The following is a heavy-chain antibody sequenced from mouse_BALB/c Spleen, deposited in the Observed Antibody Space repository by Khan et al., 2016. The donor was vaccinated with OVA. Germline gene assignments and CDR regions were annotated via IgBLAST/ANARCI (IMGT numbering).Heavy chain of an antibody. Sequence: VQLKESGPGLVKPSHTVSLTCTVSGFSITTGIYRWIWIRPIQGNKLVWIRFFYYSGPTTYNPSLTNRTTITTNTSKNRFLLDMNPSSAEDTATYYCARARGSVDYYYFDYWGQGTTVTVSA. CDR3: ARARGSVDYYYFDY. J-gene: IGHJ2*01. V-gene: IGHV3-5*02. CDR1: GFSITTGIYR. CDR2: FYYSGPT. D-gene: IGHD1-1*01.